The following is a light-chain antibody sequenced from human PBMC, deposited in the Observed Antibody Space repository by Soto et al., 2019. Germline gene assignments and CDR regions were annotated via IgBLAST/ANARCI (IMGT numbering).Light chain of an antibody. CDR1: QSISSY. CDR3: QQSYTLWT. V-gene: IGKV1-39*01. J-gene: IGKJ1*01. Sequence: DIQMTQYPSSLSASVGDRVTITCRASQSISSYLNWYQQKPGKAPKLLIYAASSLQSGVPSRFSGSGSGTDFTLTSSSLQPEDFATYYCQQSYTLWTFGQGTKVEIK. CDR2: AAS.